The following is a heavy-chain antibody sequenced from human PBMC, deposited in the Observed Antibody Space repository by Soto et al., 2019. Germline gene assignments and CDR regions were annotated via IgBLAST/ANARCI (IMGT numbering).Heavy chain of an antibody. CDR3: AKVVRTTMYHWFDP. V-gene: IGHV3-23*01. CDR1: GLTFSSYA. J-gene: IGHJ5*02. CDR2: ISGSGGST. Sequence: GGSLRLSCAASGLTFSSYAMSWVRQAPGKGLEWVSAISGSGGSTYYADSVKGRFTISRDNSKNTLYLQMNSLRAEDTAAYYCAKVVRTTMYHWFDPWGQGTLVTVSS. D-gene: IGHD3-10*01.